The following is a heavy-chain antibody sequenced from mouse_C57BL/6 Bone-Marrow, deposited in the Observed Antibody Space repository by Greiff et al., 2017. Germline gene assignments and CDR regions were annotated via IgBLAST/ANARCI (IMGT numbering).Heavy chain of an antibody. CDR2: IWSGGST. J-gene: IGHJ4*01. V-gene: IGHV2-2*01. D-gene: IGHD3-2*02. CDR3: APQTAQASYYAMDY. Sequence: QVQLQQSGPGLVQPSQSLSITCTVSGFSLTSYGVHWVRQSPGKGLEWLGVIWSGGSTDYNAVFISRLSISKDNSKSQVFFKMNRLQADDTAIYYCAPQTAQASYYAMDYWGQGTSVTVAS. CDR1: GFSLTSYG.